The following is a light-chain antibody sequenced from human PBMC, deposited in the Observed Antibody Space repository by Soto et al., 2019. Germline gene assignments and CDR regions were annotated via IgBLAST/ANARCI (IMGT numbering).Light chain of an antibody. Sequence: AIRVTQSAASLSASAGDSVTMTCRASQCLXSYFAWYQQKPGKAPKILIXAASTLQSAVASRFRGSGSGTDFTLILSCLQSADFETYYCQQYYSNPLLTFGHGTRLEIK. CDR1: QCLXSY. CDR3: QQYYSNPLLT. J-gene: IGKJ5*01. CDR2: AAS. V-gene: IGKV1-8*01.